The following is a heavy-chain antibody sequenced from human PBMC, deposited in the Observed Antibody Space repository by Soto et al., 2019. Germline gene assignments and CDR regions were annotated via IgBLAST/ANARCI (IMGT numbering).Heavy chain of an antibody. D-gene: IGHD3-10*01. CDR1: GFSVRDNY. Sequence: EVQLVESGGGVVQPGESLRLSCAAPGFSVRDNYMNWVRQAPGKGLEWLSIIYGGSGGSTYYADSVKGRFTISSDTSKDTVFLQMNSLRAEDTAMYYCVSQRYGSGSRWGQGTRVTVSS. V-gene: IGHV3-66*04. J-gene: IGHJ4*02. CDR2: IYGGSGGST. CDR3: VSQRYGSGSR.